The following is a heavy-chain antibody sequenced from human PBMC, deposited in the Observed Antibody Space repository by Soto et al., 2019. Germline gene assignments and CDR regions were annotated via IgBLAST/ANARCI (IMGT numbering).Heavy chain of an antibody. D-gene: IGHD6-13*01. CDR2: TYHRSKLYN. CDR1: VDSVSSNSAA. Sequence: SQTLSLTCAIAVDSVSSNSAAWNLISQSPSRGLEWLGRTYHRSKLYNDYAVSVKSRITINADTSKNQFSLQLNSVTPEDTAVYYCARAGIAPDGLDCWGQGTMVTVSS. V-gene: IGHV6-1*01. CDR3: ARAGIAPDGLDC. J-gene: IGHJ4*02.